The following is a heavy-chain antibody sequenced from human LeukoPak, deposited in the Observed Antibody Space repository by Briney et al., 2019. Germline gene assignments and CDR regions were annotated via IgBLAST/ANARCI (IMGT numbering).Heavy chain of an antibody. V-gene: IGHV3-53*01. CDR2: INTGGST. CDR1: GFAVNTYY. J-gene: IGHJ3*02. Sequence: GGSLRLSCAASGFAVNTYYMSWIRQAPGKGLEWVSMINTGGSTCYADSVKGRFTISRDNSKNTVYLQMNSLRADDTALYYCSRESSQSHASDIWGQGTMVTVSS. CDR3: SRESSQSHASDI. D-gene: IGHD6-19*01.